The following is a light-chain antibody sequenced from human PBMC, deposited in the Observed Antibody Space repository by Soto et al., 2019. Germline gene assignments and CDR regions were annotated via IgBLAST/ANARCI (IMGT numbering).Light chain of an antibody. CDR3: GTWDSSLSAYV. V-gene: IGLV1-51*02. Sequence: QSVLTPPPSVSGAPGERVTISCTGSSSNIGAGYDVHWYQQLPGTAPKLLISENNNRPSGIPDRFSGSKSGTSATLGITGLQTGDEADYYCGTWDSSLSAYVFGTGTKVTVL. CDR2: ENN. CDR1: SSNIGAGYD. J-gene: IGLJ1*01.